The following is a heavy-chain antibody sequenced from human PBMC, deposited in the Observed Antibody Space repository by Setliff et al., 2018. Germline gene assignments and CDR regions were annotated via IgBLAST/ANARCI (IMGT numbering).Heavy chain of an antibody. V-gene: IGHV4-34*01. J-gene: IGHJ4*02. Sequence: SETLSLTCGASGGTFSDYFWTWIRQSPGKGLEWIGEINHSGSSNYNPSLKSRVTISIDTSNNQFSLKVTSVTAADTGIYYCARGGERYHSASWGQGTLVTVSS. CDR2: INHSGSS. CDR3: ARGGERYHSAS. D-gene: IGHD1-1*01. CDR1: GGTFSDYF.